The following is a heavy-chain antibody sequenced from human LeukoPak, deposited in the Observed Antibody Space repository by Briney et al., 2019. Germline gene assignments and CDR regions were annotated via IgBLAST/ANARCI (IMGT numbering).Heavy chain of an antibody. J-gene: IGHJ3*02. CDR3: ARERIVGATTRGSAFDI. CDR2: IYYNGST. CDR1: GGSISSYY. D-gene: IGHD1-26*01. V-gene: IGHV4-59*01. Sequence: SETLSLTCTVSGGSISSYYWSWIRQPPGKGLEWIGYIYYNGSTNYNPSLKSRVTISVDTSKNQFSLKLSSVTAADTAVYYCARERIVGATTRGSAFDIWGQGTMVTVSS.